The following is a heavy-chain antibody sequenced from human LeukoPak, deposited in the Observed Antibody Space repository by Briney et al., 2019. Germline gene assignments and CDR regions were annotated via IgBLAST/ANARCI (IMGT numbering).Heavy chain of an antibody. Sequence: SVKVSCKASGGTFSSYAISWVRQAPGQGLEWMGRIIPILGIANYAQKFQGRVTITADESTSTAYMELSSLRSEDTAVYYCARQSGELRTFFDYWGQGTLVTVSS. CDR1: GGTFSSYA. CDR2: IIPILGIA. CDR3: ARQSGELRTFFDY. D-gene: IGHD1-26*01. V-gene: IGHV1-69*04. J-gene: IGHJ4*02.